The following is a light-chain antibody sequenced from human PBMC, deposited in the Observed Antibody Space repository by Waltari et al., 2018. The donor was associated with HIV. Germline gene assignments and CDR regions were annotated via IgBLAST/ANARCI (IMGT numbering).Light chain of an antibody. J-gene: IGKJ1*01. CDR2: GAS. V-gene: IGKV3-15*01. Sequence: MVMTQSPATLSVSPGERVTLSCRASQNVITNLAWYQQKPGQAPSLLIYGASTRASGIPARFTGGGSGSDFTLTINSLQSEDCGLYYCQQYNGWPRTFGQGTKV. CDR3: QQYNGWPRT. CDR1: QNVITN.